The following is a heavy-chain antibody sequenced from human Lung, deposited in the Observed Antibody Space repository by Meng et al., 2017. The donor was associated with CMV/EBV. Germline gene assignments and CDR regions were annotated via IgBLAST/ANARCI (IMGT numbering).Heavy chain of an antibody. CDR1: CVSIRSADYY. CDR2: IFYNGST. D-gene: IGHD3-10*01. J-gene: IGHJ4*02. CDR3: VREILAPINYYFDS. Sequence: SCVSIRSADYYWSWLRQPPGKGLEWVGYIFYNGSTSYNPSLKSRLSISMDTSKNQFSLKLRSLTAADTAIYYCVREILAPINYYFDSWGQGTLVTVSS. V-gene: IGHV4-30-4*01.